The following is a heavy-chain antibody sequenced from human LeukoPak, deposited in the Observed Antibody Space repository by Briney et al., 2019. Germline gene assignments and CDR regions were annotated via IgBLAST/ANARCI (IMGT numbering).Heavy chain of an antibody. V-gene: IGHV3-43*02. D-gene: IGHD1-26*01. CDR3: AKARWEPNFDY. CDR1: GFTFDDYA. Sequence: GGSLRLSCAAAGFTFDDYAMHWVRQGPGKSLEWVSLINENGDIAYYGDSVRGRFTVSRDNAKNSLYLQMNSLTTEDTALYYCAKARWEPNFDYWGQGTLVTISS. J-gene: IGHJ4*02. CDR2: INENGDIA.